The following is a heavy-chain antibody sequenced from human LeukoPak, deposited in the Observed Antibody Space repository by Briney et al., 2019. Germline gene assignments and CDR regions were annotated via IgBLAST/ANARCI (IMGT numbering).Heavy chain of an antibody. Sequence: GASVKVSCKASGYTFTGYYMHWVRQAPGQGLEWMGWINPNSGGTNDAQKFQGRVTITRDTSISTAYMEVSRLRPDDTAVYYCARGPLGSSSSGYYYYMDVWGKGTTVTVSS. V-gene: IGHV1-2*02. J-gene: IGHJ6*03. CDR3: ARGPLGSSSSGYYYYMDV. D-gene: IGHD6-6*01. CDR1: GYTFTGYY. CDR2: INPNSGGT.